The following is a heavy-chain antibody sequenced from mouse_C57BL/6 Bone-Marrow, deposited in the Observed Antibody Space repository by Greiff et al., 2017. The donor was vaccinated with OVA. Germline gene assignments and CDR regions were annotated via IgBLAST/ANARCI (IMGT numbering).Heavy chain of an antibody. CDR3: ARKGDCYGSSYWYFDV. Sequence: DVKLVESGGGLVQPGGSLKLSCAASGFTFSDYGMAWVRQAPRKGLEWVAFISNFAYSIYYADTVTGRFTISRETAKNTQYLEMSSLRSEDTAMYYCARKGDCYGSSYWYFDVGGTGTTVTVTS. V-gene: IGHV5-15*01. CDR2: ISNFAYSI. J-gene: IGHJ1*03. CDR1: GFTFSDYG. D-gene: IGHD1-1*01.